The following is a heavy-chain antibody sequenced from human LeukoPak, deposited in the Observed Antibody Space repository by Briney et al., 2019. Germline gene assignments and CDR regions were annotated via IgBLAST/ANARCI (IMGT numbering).Heavy chain of an antibody. CDR1: GFTFSDYY. Sequence: GGSLRLSCAASGFTFSDYYMSWIRQAPGKGLEWVSYISSSGSTIYYADSVKGRFTISRDNAKDTLYLHMNSLTAEDTAVYYCARGAKWAYYFDYWGQGTLVTVSS. CDR3: ARGAKWAYYFDY. CDR2: ISSSGSTI. V-gene: IGHV3-11*04. J-gene: IGHJ4*02. D-gene: IGHD1-26*01.